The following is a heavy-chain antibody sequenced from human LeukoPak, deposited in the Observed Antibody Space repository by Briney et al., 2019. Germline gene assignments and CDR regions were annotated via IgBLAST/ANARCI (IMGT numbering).Heavy chain of an antibody. V-gene: IGHV3-23*01. J-gene: IGHJ4*02. Sequence: GGSLRLSCAASGFSFRSYAMSWVRQAPGKGLEWVSAIGGSGDNTYYADSVKGRFTISRDNAKNTLFLQMVRLRAEDTAVYYCAKNFGEISYQLTWGQGTLVTVSS. CDR3: AKNFGEISYQLT. D-gene: IGHD3-10*01. CDR1: GFSFRSYA. CDR2: IGGSGDNT.